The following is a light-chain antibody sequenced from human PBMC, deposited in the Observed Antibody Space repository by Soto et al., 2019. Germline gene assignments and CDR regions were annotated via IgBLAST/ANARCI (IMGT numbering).Light chain of an antibody. V-gene: IGKV3-20*01. CDR1: QSVSSSY. Sequence: EIVLTQSPGTLSLSPGERATLSCRASQSVSSSYLAWYQQKPGQAPRLLIYGASSRVTGIPDRFSGSGSGTDFTLTISRLEPEDFAVYYCQQYGGPWTFGQGTKVEIK. CDR2: GAS. J-gene: IGKJ1*01. CDR3: QQYGGPWT.